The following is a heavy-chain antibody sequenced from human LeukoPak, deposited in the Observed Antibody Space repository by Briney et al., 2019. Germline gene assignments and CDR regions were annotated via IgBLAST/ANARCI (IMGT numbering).Heavy chain of an antibody. V-gene: IGHV3-21*01. Sequence: GGSLRLSCAASGFTFSSYSMNWVRQAPGKGLEWVSSISSSSSYIYYADSVKGRFTISRDNAKNSLYLQMNSLRAEDTAVYYCARATLRFLEWFANYWGQGTLVTDSS. CDR1: GFTFSSYS. D-gene: IGHD3-3*01. CDR3: ARATLRFLEWFANY. CDR2: ISSSSSYI. J-gene: IGHJ4*02.